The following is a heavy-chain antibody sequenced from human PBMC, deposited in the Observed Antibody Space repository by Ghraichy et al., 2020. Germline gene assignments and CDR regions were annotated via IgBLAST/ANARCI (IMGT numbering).Heavy chain of an antibody. J-gene: IGHJ4*02. CDR3: ARGRDSGIYSDDRLFDH. CDR1: GASIGSGNYY. CDR2: IHHTGST. D-gene: IGHD1-26*01. V-gene: IGHV4-31*03. Sequence: SETLSLTCSVSGASIGSGNYYWSWIRQLPGKGLEWIGYIHHTGSTYYNPSLRSRLTLSLDTPKNEFSLRFSSMAAADTAVYYCARGRDSGIYSDDRLFDHWGLGTLVTVSS.